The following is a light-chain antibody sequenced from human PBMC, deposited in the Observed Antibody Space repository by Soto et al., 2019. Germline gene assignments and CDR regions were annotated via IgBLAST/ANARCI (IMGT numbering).Light chain of an antibody. CDR2: DNN. J-gene: IGLJ2*01. V-gene: IGLV1-40*01. Sequence: QSVLTQPPSVSGAPGQRVTISCTGSSSNIGAGYDVHWYQQLPGTAPKLLIYDNNNRPSGGPDRFSGSKSGTSASLAITGLQAEDEADYYCQSYDSSLTVVFGGGTKLTVL. CDR1: SSNIGAGYD. CDR3: QSYDSSLTVV.